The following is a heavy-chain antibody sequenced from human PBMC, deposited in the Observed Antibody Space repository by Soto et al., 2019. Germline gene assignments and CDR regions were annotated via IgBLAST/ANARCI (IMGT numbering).Heavy chain of an antibody. CDR2: MNPNSGNT. D-gene: IGHD4-17*01. Sequence: QVQLVQSGAEVKKPGASVKVSCKASGYTFTSYDINWVRQATGQGLEWMGWMNPNSGNTGYAQKFQGRVTMTRNTSISPAYMKLSSLRSEDTAVYYCASFNYGDYAWRAFDIWGQGTMVTVSS. CDR3: ASFNYGDYAWRAFDI. CDR1: GYTFTSYD. V-gene: IGHV1-8*01. J-gene: IGHJ3*02.